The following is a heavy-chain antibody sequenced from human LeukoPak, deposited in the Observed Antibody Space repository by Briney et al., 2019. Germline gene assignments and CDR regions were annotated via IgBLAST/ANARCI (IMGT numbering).Heavy chain of an antibody. CDR2: AYHNGRT. CDR3: ARGRVVATYYFDY. CDR1: GYSISSGYY. V-gene: IGHV4-38-2*01. Sequence: PSETLSLTCAVSGYSISSGYYWGWIRQSPGKGLEWIGSAYHNGRTYYSPSLKSRVTISVDTSKNQVSLKLSSVTAADTAVYYCARGRVVATYYFDYWGQGTLVTVSS. D-gene: IGHD5-12*01. J-gene: IGHJ4*02.